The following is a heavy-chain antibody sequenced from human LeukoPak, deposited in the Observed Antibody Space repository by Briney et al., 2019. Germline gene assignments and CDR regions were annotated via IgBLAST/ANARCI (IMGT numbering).Heavy chain of an antibody. J-gene: IGHJ4*02. Sequence: ASVKVSCKASGYTLTGHYMHRVRQAPGHGLEWMGWINPKSGATSYAQKFRGRVTMTRDTSISTAYMELSWLRSDDTAVYYCARDGGVTVDNDYWGQGSLVTVSS. CDR1: GYTLTGHY. CDR3: ARDGGVTVDNDY. CDR2: INPKSGAT. V-gene: IGHV1-2*02. D-gene: IGHD3-16*01.